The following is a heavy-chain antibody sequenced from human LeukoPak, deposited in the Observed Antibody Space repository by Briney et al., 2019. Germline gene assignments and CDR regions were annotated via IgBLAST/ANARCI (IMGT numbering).Heavy chain of an antibody. Sequence: PSETLSLTCTVSGGSISNRNYYWGWIRQPPGKGLEWIGSIYHSGSTYYNPSLKSRVTISVDTSKNQFSLKLSSVTAADTAVYYCARGPGIAVAGITNWFDPWGQGTLVTVSS. D-gene: IGHD6-19*01. V-gene: IGHV4-39*07. CDR2: IYHSGST. J-gene: IGHJ5*02. CDR3: ARGPGIAVAGITNWFDP. CDR1: GGSISNRNYY.